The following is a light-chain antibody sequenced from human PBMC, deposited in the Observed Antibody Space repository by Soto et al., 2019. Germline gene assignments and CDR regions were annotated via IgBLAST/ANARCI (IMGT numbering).Light chain of an antibody. J-gene: IGLJ3*02. CDR3: SSYASDITHV. CDR2: EVT. V-gene: IGLV2-14*01. Sequence: QSALTQPASVSGSPGQSITISCTGTSSDIGAYNYVSWYQQHPGEAPKLIIYEVTHRPSGISSRFSGSKSGNTASLTISGLQAEDEADYYCSSYASDITHVFGGGTKLTVL. CDR1: SSDIGAYNY.